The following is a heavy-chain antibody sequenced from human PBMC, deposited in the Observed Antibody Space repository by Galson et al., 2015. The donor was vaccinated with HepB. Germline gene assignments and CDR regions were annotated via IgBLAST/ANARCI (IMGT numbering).Heavy chain of an antibody. CDR3: ARDRVAATTRDWYFDL. V-gene: IGHV1-3*01. CDR2: INGGAGNT. D-gene: IGHD2-15*01. CDR1: GYTFSSYA. Sequence: SVKVSCKASGYTFSSYAMHWVRQAPRQRLEWMGWINGGAGNTKYSQKFQGRVTITRDRYANTAYMELNSLTSEDTAIYYCARDRVAATTRDWYFDLWGRGTLVTVSS. J-gene: IGHJ2*01.